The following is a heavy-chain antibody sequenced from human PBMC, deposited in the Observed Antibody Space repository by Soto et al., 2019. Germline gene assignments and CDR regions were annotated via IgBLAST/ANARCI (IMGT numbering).Heavy chain of an antibody. CDR3: ARDSGYYSGEDFGFDP. CDR2: ISSSGSTI. Sequence: GGSLRLSCAASGFTFSSYEMNWVRQAPGKGLEWVSYISSSGSTIYYADSVKGRFTISRDNAKNSLYLQMNSLRAEDTAVYYCARDSGYYSGEDFGFDPWGQGTLVTVSS. V-gene: IGHV3-48*03. D-gene: IGHD3-22*01. CDR1: GFTFSSYE. J-gene: IGHJ5*02.